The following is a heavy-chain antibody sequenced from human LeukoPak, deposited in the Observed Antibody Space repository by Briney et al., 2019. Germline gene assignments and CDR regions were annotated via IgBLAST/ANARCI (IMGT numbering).Heavy chain of an antibody. CDR2: IYHRGGTT. Sequence: MSSETLSLTCAVSGYSISTAYYWGWIRQTPGKGLEWIGRIYHRGGTTSYNPSLESRVSISGDTYKNQFTLRLASVTAADTAVYYCARYDSRGSGCTLFDSWGQGILVTISS. CDR3: ARYDSRGSGCTLFDS. D-gene: IGHD3-16*01. J-gene: IGHJ5*01. CDR1: GYSISTAYY. V-gene: IGHV4-38-2*01.